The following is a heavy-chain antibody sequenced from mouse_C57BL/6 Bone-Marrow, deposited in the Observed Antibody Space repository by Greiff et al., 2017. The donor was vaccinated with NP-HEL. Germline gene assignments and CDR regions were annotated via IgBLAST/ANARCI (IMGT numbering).Heavy chain of an antibody. CDR1: GFTFSSYT. V-gene: IGHV5-9*01. CDR3: ARHPRDWGRVWFAY. J-gene: IGHJ3*01. CDR2: ISGGGGNT. D-gene: IGHD2-13*01. Sequence: EVNVVESGGGLVKPGGSLKLSCAASGFTFSSYTMSWVRQTPEKRLEWVATISGGGGNTYYPDSVKGRFTISRDNAKNTLYLQMSSLRSEDTALYSVARHPRDWGRVWFAYWGQGTLVTVSA.